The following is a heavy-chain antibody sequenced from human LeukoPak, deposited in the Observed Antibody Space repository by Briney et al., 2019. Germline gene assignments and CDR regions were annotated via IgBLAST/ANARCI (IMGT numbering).Heavy chain of an antibody. CDR1: GFTFSSYG. CDR3: CSTTVVTPPTETFDY. V-gene: IGHV3-30*02. J-gene: IGHJ4*02. Sequence: PGGSLRLSCAASGFTFSSYGMHWVRQAPGKGLEWVAFIRYDGSNKYYADSVKGRFTISRDNSRNTLYLQTNSLRAEDTAVYYPCSTTVVTPPTETFDYWGQGALVTVSS. CDR2: IRYDGSNK. D-gene: IGHD4-23*01.